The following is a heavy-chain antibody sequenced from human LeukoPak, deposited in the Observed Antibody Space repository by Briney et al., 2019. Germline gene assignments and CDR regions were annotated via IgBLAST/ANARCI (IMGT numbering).Heavy chain of an antibody. J-gene: IGHJ3*02. Sequence: GGPLRLSCAASGFTFSSYGMHWVRQAPGKGLEWMAVISYDGNNKYYADSVKGRFTISRDNSKNTLYLQIDSLRAEDTAVYYCAKDRLGTLDAFDIWGQGTMVTVSS. CDR3: AKDRLGTLDAFDI. CDR1: GFTFSSYG. V-gene: IGHV3-30*18. CDR2: ISYDGNNK. D-gene: IGHD3-9*01.